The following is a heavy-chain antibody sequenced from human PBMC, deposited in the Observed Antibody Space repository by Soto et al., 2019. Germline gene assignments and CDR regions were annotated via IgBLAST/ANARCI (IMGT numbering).Heavy chain of an antibody. D-gene: IGHD5-12*01. Sequence: ASVKVSCKAAGYTFTNYPITWVRRAPGQGLEWMGWISAHSGDTKYAQKFQGRVTMTTDTSTSTAYLELRSLRSDDTAVYYCGRPITMLFLAPAYWGQGTLVTVYS. CDR1: GYTFTNYP. J-gene: IGHJ4*02. V-gene: IGHV1-18*01. CDR3: GRPITMLFLAPAY. CDR2: ISAHSGDT.